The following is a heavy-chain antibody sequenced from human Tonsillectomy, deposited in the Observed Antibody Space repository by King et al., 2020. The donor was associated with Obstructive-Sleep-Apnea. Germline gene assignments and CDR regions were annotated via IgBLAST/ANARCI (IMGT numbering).Heavy chain of an antibody. V-gene: IGHV3-15*01. CDR2: IKSKNDGGTT. J-gene: IGHJ6*02. D-gene: IGHD2-15*01. Sequence: EVQLVESGGGLVKPGGSLRLSCAASGFTFSDAWMSWVRQAPGKGLEWVGRIKSKNDGGTTDYAAPVKGRFTISREDSKNTLYLQMNSLKTEDTAVYYCTSPRSEHCSGGSCYYQYYYGMDVWGQGTTVTVSS. CDR3: TSPRSEHCSGGSCYYQYYYGMDV. CDR1: GFTFSDAW.